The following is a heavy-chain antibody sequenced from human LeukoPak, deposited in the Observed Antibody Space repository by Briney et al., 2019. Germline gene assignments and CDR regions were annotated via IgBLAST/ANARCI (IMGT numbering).Heavy chain of an antibody. CDR3: ARDPPKDYYDSSGYYAGVY. Sequence: GGSLRLSCAASGFTFSSYSMNWVRQAPGKGLEWVSSISSSSSYIYYADSVKGRFTISRDNAKNSLYLQMNSLRAEDTAVYYCARDPPKDYYDSSGYYAGVYWGQGTLVTVSS. V-gene: IGHV3-21*01. CDR2: ISSSSSYI. J-gene: IGHJ4*02. D-gene: IGHD3-22*01. CDR1: GFTFSSYS.